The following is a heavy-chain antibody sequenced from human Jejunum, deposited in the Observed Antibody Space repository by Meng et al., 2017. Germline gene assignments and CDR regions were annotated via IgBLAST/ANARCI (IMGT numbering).Heavy chain of an antibody. D-gene: IGHD1-1*01. J-gene: IGHJ4*02. Sequence: LQESGPGLVKPSETLSLTCTVSGGYISSGFYYWGWIRQTPGKGPEWIGSFHHSGRTYYNRSLQSRVTISVDTSKNQFSLKVTSVTAADTALYYCTRDNSDNWGQFDYWGQGTLVTVSS. CDR1: GGYISSGFYY. CDR3: TRDNSDNWGQFDY. V-gene: IGHV4-39*07. CDR2: FHHSGRT.